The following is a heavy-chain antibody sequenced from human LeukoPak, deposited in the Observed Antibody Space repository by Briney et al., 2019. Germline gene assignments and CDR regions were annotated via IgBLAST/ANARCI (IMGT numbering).Heavy chain of an antibody. D-gene: IGHD6-19*01. J-gene: IGHJ4*02. CDR3: AGSPVAGSRIEY. Sequence: GGSLRLSCAASGFTFTNYGMSWVRQAPGKGLGWVGSISSSGGSTLYAASVKGRFTISRDNSKNTLHVQMNSLRAEDTAVYFCAGSPVAGSRIEYWGQGALVTVSS. CDR2: ISSSGGST. V-gene: IGHV3-23*01. CDR1: GFTFTNYG.